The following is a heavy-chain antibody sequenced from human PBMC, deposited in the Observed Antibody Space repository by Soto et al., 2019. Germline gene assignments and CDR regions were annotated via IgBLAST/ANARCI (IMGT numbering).Heavy chain of an antibody. Sequence: QVQLQESGPGLVKPSQTLSLTCTVSGGSISSGDYYWSWIRQPPGKGLEWIGYIYYSGSTYYNPSLKSRVTISVDTSKNQFSLKLSSVTAADTAVYYCATGYMIAAKGNTDFDYWGQGTLVTVSS. J-gene: IGHJ4*02. D-gene: IGHD2-15*01. CDR2: IYYSGST. CDR1: GGSISSGDYY. V-gene: IGHV4-30-4*01. CDR3: ATGYMIAAKGNTDFDY.